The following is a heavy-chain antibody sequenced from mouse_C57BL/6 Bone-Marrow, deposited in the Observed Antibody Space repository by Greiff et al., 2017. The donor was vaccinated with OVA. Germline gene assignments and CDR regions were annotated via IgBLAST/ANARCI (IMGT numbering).Heavy chain of an antibody. CDR1: GFTFSSYA. CDR3: ARYYYGSSYAWFAY. CDR2: ISDGGSYT. Sequence: DVMLVESGGGLVKHGGSLKLSCAASGFTFSSYAMSWVRQTPEKRLEWVATISDGGSYTYYPDNVKGRFTISRDNAKNNLYLQMSHLKSEDTAMYYCARYYYGSSYAWFAYWGQGTLVTVSA. V-gene: IGHV5-4*03. J-gene: IGHJ3*01. D-gene: IGHD1-1*01.